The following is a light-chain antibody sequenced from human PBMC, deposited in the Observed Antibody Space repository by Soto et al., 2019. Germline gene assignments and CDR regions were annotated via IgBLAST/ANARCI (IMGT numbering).Light chain of an antibody. CDR1: SSNIGGGYD. CDR3: QSYDSVLSGHVV. J-gene: IGLJ2*01. Sequence: QSVLTQPPSVSGAPGQRVTISCTGSSSNIGGGYDVHWYQQLPGTAPKLLIYADTKRPPGIPDRFSGSKSGTSASLAITGLQAEDEADYYCQSYDSVLSGHVVFGGGTKLTVL. CDR2: ADT. V-gene: IGLV1-40*01.